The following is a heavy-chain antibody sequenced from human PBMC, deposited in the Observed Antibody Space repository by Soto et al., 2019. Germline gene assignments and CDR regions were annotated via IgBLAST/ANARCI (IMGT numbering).Heavy chain of an antibody. J-gene: IGHJ6*02. D-gene: IGHD2-21*02. CDR1: GGTSSNFV. CDR3: ARPKRSGYDRGDSYYHTMDV. CDR2: ILPMFGAV. V-gene: IGHV1-69*06. Sequence: QMQLVQSGAEVKKSGSSAKVSCTASGGTSSNFVITWVRQVPGQGLEWLGGILPMFGAVKYAQKFQDRLTITADRSTNTAAMELGSLRPDDTAVYYCARPKRSGYDRGDSYYHTMDVWGHGTTVTVS.